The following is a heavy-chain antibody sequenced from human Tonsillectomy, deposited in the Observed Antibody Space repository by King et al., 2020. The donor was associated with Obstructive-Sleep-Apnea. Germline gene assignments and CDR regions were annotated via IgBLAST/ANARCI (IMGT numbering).Heavy chain of an antibody. D-gene: IGHD6-19*01. V-gene: IGHV4-34*01. J-gene: IGHJ4*02. CDR2: TNHGGSS. CDR3: ARGFPDGSGWYPLDY. Sequence: VQLQQWGAGLLKPSETLSLTCAVYGGSFSAYYWSWIRQPPGKGLEWIGETNHGGSSNFNPSLKSRVTISVDMSKNQFSLRLSSVTAADTAVYYCARGFPDGSGWYPLDYWGQGTLVTVSS. CDR1: GGSFSAYY.